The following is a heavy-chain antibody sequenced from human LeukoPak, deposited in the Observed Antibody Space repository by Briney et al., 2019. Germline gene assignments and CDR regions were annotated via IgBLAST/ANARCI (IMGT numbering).Heavy chain of an antibody. Sequence: SETLSLTCTVSGGSLSSSSYYWGWIRQPPGEGLEWIGGISYSGSTYYNPSLKSRVTISVDTSKTQFSRKLTSVTAADTAVYYCARHGHHGDHDYWGQGTLVTVSS. D-gene: IGHD2-21*02. CDR1: GGSLSSSSYY. V-gene: IGHV4-39*01. CDR3: ARHGHHGDHDY. CDR2: ISYSGST. J-gene: IGHJ4*02.